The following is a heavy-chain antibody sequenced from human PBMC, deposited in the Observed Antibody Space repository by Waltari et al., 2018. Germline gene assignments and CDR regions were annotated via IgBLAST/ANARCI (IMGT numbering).Heavy chain of an antibody. Sequence: QVQLQESGPGLVKPSETLSLTCTVSGGSISSHYWSWIRQPPGKGLEWIGYIYYSGSTNYNPSLKSRVTTSVDTSKTQFSLKLSSVTAADTAVYYCARGAITISDYYYYGMDVWGQGTTVTVSS. D-gene: IGHD3-3*01. J-gene: IGHJ6*02. V-gene: IGHV4-59*11. CDR3: ARGAITISDYYYYGMDV. CDR2: IYYSGST. CDR1: GGSISSHY.